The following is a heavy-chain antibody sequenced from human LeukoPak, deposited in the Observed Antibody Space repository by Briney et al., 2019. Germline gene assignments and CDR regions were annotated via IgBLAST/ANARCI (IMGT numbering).Heavy chain of an antibody. V-gene: IGHV3-21*04. D-gene: IGHD2-21*01. CDR3: AKAPVTSCRGAYCYPFDS. CDR2: ISSSSSYI. CDR1: GFTFSSYS. Sequence: GGSLRLSCAASGFTFSSYSMNWVRQAPGKGLEWVSSISSSSSYIKYADSVKSRFTISRDNSKNTLYLQINSLRAEDAAVYFCAKAPVTSCRGAYCYPFDSWGQGTLVTVSS. J-gene: IGHJ4*02.